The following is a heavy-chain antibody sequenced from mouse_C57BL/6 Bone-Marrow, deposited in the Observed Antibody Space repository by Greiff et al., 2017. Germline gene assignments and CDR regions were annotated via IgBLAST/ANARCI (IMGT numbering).Heavy chain of an antibody. CDR3: AREEDYAMDY. Sequence: EVKLQESGPGLVKPSPSLSLSCSVSGYSFTSGYYRNWIRQFPGNQLEWMGYISYDGSNNYNPSLKNRISITRDTSKNQFFLKLKSVTTEDTAAYYCAREEDYAMDYWGQGTSVTVSS. CDR1: GYSFTSGYY. J-gene: IGHJ4*01. CDR2: ISYDGSN. V-gene: IGHV3-6*01.